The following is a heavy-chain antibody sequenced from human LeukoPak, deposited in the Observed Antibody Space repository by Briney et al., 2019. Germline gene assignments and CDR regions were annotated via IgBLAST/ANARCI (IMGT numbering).Heavy chain of an antibody. Sequence: PGGSLRLSCRTAGFRFADYGLTWVRQAPGKGLEWVSFIRSKLYGGTTEYAASVKGRFTVSRDDSESVAYLQMNGLNTEDTAVYFCDRGLTVVGAKYYFDYWGQGTLVTVSS. J-gene: IGHJ4*02. CDR1: GFRFADYG. D-gene: IGHD1-26*01. V-gene: IGHV3-49*04. CDR2: IRSKLYGGTT. CDR3: DRGLTVVGAKYYFDY.